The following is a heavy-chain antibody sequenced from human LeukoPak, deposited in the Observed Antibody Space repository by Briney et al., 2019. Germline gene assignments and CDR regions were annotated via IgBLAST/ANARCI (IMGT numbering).Heavy chain of an antibody. J-gene: IGHJ4*02. CDR3: ARVNYGSATKEDY. CDR1: GGSISSGGYY. Sequence: PSQALSLTCTVSGGSISSGGYYWSWIRQHPGKGLEWIGYIYYSGSAYYNPSLKSRVTISVDTSENQFSLKLSSVTAADTAVYYCARVNYGSATKEDYWGQGTLVTVSS. CDR2: IYYSGSA. D-gene: IGHD3-10*01. V-gene: IGHV4-31*03.